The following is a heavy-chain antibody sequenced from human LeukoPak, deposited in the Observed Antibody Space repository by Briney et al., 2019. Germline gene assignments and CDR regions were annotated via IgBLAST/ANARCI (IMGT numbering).Heavy chain of an antibody. CDR3: ASRLPGYTSGWYDY. J-gene: IGHJ4*02. CDR2: IYYSGST. V-gene: IGHV4-59*01. Sequence: PSETLSLTCTVSGGSISSYYWSWLRQPPGKGLEWIGYIYYSGSTNYNASLKSRVTISVDKSKNQFSLKLTSVTDADTAVYYCASRLPGYTSGWYDYWGQGTLVTVSS. CDR1: GGSISSYY. D-gene: IGHD6-19*01.